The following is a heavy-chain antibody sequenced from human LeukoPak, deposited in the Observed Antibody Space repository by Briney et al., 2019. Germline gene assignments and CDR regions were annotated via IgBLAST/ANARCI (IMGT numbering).Heavy chain of an antibody. CDR3: TRYPHGYY. CDR2: IRSEANSYAT. CDR1: GFTFSGSA. J-gene: IGHJ4*02. D-gene: IGHD2-2*01. V-gene: IGHV3-73*01. Sequence: GGSLKLSCAASGFTFSGSAMHWVRQASGKGLEWVGRIRSEANSYATAYAASVKGRFTISRDDSKNTAYLQMNSLKTEDTAVYYCTRYPHGYYWGQGTLVTVSS.